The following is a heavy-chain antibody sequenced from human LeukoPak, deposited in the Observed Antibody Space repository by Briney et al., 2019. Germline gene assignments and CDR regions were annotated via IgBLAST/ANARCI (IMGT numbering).Heavy chain of an antibody. J-gene: IGHJ4*02. D-gene: IGHD2-21*01. CDR3: ARGAIYCGGDCFDY. V-gene: IGHV4-4*07. CDR2: IYNNGNT. Sequence: SETLSLTCSVSGGSISSHYWTWIRQPAGKGLEWIGRIYNNGNTNYNPSLKSRVTMSVDTSNNHFSLKLTSVTAADTAVYYCARGAIYCGGDCFDYWGQGTLVTVSS. CDR1: GGSISSHY.